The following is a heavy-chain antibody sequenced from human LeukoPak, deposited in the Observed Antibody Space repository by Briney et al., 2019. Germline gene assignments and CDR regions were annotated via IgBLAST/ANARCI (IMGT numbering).Heavy chain of an antibody. CDR3: ARLPYGDYYFDY. V-gene: IGHV4-39*01. CDR2: IYYSGST. D-gene: IGHD4-17*01. Sequence: PSETLSLTRTVSGGSISSSIYYWGWSRQPPGKGLEWIGNIYYSGSTYYNPSLKSRVTISVDTSKNQFSLKLSSVTAADTAVYYCARLPYGDYYFDYWGQGTLVTVSS. CDR1: GGSISSSIYY. J-gene: IGHJ4*02.